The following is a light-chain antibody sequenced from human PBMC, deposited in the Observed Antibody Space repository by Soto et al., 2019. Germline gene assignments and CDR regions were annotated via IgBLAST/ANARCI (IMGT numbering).Light chain of an antibody. Sequence: QSALTQPASVSGSPGQSITISCTGTSRDVGGYVSWYQQHPGKATKLMIYEVSNRPSGVSNRFAGSTSGNTASLTISGLHAEDAADYYCRSYTSSNTVVFGGGTKLTVL. CDR3: RSYTSSNTVV. J-gene: IGLJ2*01. CDR1: SRDVGGY. CDR2: EVS. V-gene: IGLV2-14*01.